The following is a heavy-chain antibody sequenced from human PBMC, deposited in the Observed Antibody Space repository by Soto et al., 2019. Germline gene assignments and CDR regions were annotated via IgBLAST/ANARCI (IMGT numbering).Heavy chain of an antibody. CDR3: ARDEGKQLRIKGYYYGMDV. V-gene: IGHV1-69*13. Sequence: ASVKVSCKASGGTFSSYAISWVRQAPGQGLEWMGGIIPIFGTANYAQKFQGRVTITADESTSTAYMELSSLRSEDTAVYYCARDEGKQLRIKGYYYGMDVWGQGTTVTVSS. CDR1: GGTFSSYA. D-gene: IGHD6-6*01. CDR2: IIPIFGTA. J-gene: IGHJ6*02.